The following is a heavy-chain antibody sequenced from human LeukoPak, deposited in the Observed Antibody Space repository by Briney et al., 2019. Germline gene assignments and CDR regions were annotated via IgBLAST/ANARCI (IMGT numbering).Heavy chain of an antibody. CDR3: ARDQYWVEFSSPTDV. J-gene: IGHJ6*04. D-gene: IGHD6-6*01. Sequence: GGSLRLSCAASGFTFDDHGMSWVRQAPGKGLEWVSGVNWNGDTIRYVDSVKGRFTISRDNAKNSLYLQMNSLRAEDTALYYCARDQYWVEFSSPTDVWGKGTTVTVSS. CDR2: VNWNGDTI. CDR1: GFTFDDHG. V-gene: IGHV3-20*04.